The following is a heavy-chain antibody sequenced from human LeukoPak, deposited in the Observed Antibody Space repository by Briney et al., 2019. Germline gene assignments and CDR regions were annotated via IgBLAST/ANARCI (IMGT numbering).Heavy chain of an antibody. CDR1: GFTFSTYS. D-gene: IGHD5-18*01. CDR3: ARGKVGYSYFDY. Sequence: KPGGSLRLSCAASGFTFSTYSMNWVRRAPGKGLEWVSSISSSSGYIHYADSVKGRFTISRDNAKNSLYLQMNSLRDTDTAVYYCARGKVGYSYFDYWGQGTLVTVSS. V-gene: IGHV3-21*01. CDR2: ISSSSGYI. J-gene: IGHJ4*02.